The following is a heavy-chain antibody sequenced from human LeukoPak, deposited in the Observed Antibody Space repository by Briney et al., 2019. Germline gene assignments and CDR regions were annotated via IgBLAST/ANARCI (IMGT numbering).Heavy chain of an antibody. CDR1: GGSISSGGYY. V-gene: IGHV4-31*03. J-gene: IGHJ5*02. CDR3: ARAARYCSSTSCYRSRVSWFDP. D-gene: IGHD2-2*01. Sequence: SETLSLTCTVSGGSISSGGYYWSWIRQHPGKGLEWIGYIYYSGSTYYNPSLKSRVTISVDTSKNQFSLKLSSVTAADTAVYYCARAARYCSSTSCYRSRVSWFDPWGQGTLVTVSS. CDR2: IYYSGST.